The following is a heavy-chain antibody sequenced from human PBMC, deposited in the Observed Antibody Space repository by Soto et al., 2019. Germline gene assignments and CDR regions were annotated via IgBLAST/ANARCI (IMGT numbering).Heavy chain of an antibody. V-gene: IGHV5-51*01. CDR2: IYPGDSDP. CDR3: ASGTYSSSWYAFDI. D-gene: IGHD6-13*01. J-gene: IGHJ3*02. CDR1: GYSFTSYW. Sequence: GESLKISCKGSGYSFTSYWIGWVRQMPGKGLEWMGIIYPGDSDPRYTPSFPGQVTISADKSISTAYLQWASLKASDTAMYYCASGTYSSSWYAFDIWGQGTMVTVSS.